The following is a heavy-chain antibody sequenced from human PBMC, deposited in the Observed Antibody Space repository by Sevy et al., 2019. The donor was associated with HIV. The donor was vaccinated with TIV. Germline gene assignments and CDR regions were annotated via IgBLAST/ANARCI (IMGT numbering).Heavy chain of an antibody. CDR3: ASGNYDRSGSPALPYYIPFDS. Sequence: ASVKVSCKAAGGTFSSDTISWVRQAPGQGLEWLGGITPISGRTTHPQKFHDKVTITADESTSTVYMDLSSLRSEDTAVYYCASGNYDRSGSPALPYYIPFDSWGQGTLVTVSS. V-gene: IGHV1-69*13. CDR1: GGTFSSDT. J-gene: IGHJ4*02. D-gene: IGHD3-22*01. CDR2: ITPISGRT.